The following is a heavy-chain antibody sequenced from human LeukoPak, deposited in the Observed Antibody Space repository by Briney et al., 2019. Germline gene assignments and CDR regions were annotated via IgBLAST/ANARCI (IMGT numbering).Heavy chain of an antibody. V-gene: IGHV3-23*01. CDR1: GFTFSSSA. J-gene: IGHJ4*02. CDR3: ARGMVQSLYYFDY. D-gene: IGHD2-8*01. Sequence: GGSLRLSCAASGFTFSSSAMSWVRQAPGKGLEWVSAISNNGGYTYYADSVQGRFTISRDNSKSTLCLQMNSLRAEDTAVYYCARGMVQSLYYFDYWGQGTLVTVSS. CDR2: ISNNGGYT.